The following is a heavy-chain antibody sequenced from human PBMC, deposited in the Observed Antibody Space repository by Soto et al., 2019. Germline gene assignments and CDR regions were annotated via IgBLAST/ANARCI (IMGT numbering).Heavy chain of an antibody. J-gene: IGHJ4*02. CDR1: GFTFSTYT. CDR3: AKDLRYSSAWYLKGYYFDS. V-gene: IGHV3-30*18. D-gene: IGHD6-19*01. CDR2: ISYDGSRQ. Sequence: VQLVESGGGVVQPGRSLSLSCAASGFTFSTYTIHWVRQAPGKGLEWVAVISYDGSRQYYADSVKGRFAVSRDNSKDTVYLQMNSLRPEDTAVYYWAKDLRYSSAWYLKGYYFDSWGQGTLVTVSS.